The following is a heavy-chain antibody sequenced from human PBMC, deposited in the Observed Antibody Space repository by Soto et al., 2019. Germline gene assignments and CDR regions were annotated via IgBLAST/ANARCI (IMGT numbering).Heavy chain of an antibody. V-gene: IGHV4-30-4*01. J-gene: IGHJ6*02. CDR2: IYYSGST. D-gene: IGHD3-10*01. CDR1: GGSISSGDYY. Sequence: SETLSLTCTVSGGSISSGDYYWSWIRQPPGKGLEWIGNIYYSGSTHYNPSLKSRVTISVDTSKNQFSLKLSSVTAADTAVYYCARDHPTMDYYYYYGMDVWGQGTTVTVSS. CDR3: ARDHPTMDYYYYYGMDV.